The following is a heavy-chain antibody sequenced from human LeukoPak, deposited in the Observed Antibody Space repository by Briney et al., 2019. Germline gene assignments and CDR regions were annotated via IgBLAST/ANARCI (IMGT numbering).Heavy chain of an antibody. CDR3: AAYTGYYYGMDA. V-gene: IGHV1-58*01. J-gene: IGHJ6*04. CDR2: IVVGSGNT. D-gene: IGHD1-14*01. Sequence: SVKVSCKASGFTFISSAVQWVRQARGHRLEWIGWIVVGSGNTNYAQQFQERITITRDMSTSTAYMELSSLRFDDTAVYYCAAYTGYYYGMDAWGKGTTVTVSS. CDR1: GFTFISSA.